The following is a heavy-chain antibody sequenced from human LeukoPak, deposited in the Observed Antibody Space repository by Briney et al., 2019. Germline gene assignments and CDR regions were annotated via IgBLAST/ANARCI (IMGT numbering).Heavy chain of an antibody. V-gene: IGHV4-59*01. CDR3: ARVKGGEYYYDSSGGYFDY. J-gene: IGHJ4*02. D-gene: IGHD3-22*01. Sequence: SETLSLTCTVSGGSISSYYWSWIRQPPGKGLEWVGYIYYSGSTNYNPSLKSRVTISVDTSKNQFSLKLSSVTAADTAVYYCARVKGGEYYYDSSGGYFDYWGQGTLVTVSS. CDR2: IYYSGST. CDR1: GGSISSYY.